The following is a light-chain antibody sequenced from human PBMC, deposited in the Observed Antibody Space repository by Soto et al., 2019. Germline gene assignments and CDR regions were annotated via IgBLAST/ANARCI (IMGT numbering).Light chain of an antibody. CDR3: CAYAGRSTFVV. Sequence: QSALTQPASVSGSPGQSITISCTGTSSDVGSYNLVSWYQQRPGKAPKLMICEGSKRPSGVSHRFSGSKSGNTASLTISGLQAEDEAAYYCCAYAGRSTFVVFGGGTKLTVL. J-gene: IGLJ3*02. CDR2: EGS. CDR1: SSDVGSYNL. V-gene: IGLV2-23*03.